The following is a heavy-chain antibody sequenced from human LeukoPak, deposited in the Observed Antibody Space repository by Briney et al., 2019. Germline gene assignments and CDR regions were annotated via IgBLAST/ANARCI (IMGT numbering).Heavy chain of an antibody. CDR2: INHSGST. CDR1: GGSFSGYY. V-gene: IGHV4-34*01. CDR3: ARRPQDQRTGWFDP. J-gene: IGHJ5*02. D-gene: IGHD2-2*01. Sequence: PSETLSLTCAVYGGSFSGYYWSWIRQPPGKGLEWIGEINHSGSTNYNPSLKSRVTISVDTSKNQFSLKLSSVTAADTAVYYCARRPQDQRTGWFDPWGQGTLVTVSS.